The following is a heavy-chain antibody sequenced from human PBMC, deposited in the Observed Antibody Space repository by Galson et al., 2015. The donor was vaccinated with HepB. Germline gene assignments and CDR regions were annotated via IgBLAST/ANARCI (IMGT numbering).Heavy chain of an antibody. Sequence: PALVKPTQTLTLTCTFSGFSLSTSGMCVSWIRQPPGKALEWLARIDWDDDKYYSTSLKTRLTISKDTSKNQVVLTMTNMDPVDTATYYCTRILVATHQGGYFDYWGQGTLVTVSS. D-gene: IGHD5-12*01. CDR1: GFSLSTSGMC. CDR2: IDWDDDK. CDR3: TRILVATHQGGYFDY. J-gene: IGHJ4*02. V-gene: IGHV2-70*11.